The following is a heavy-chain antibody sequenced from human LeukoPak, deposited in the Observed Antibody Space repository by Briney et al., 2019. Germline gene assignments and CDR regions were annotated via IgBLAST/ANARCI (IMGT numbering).Heavy chain of an antibody. CDR3: ARDHYGMDV. V-gene: IGHV4-30-2*01. J-gene: IGHJ6*02. CDR1: GGSISSGGYS. Sequence: SETLSLTCAVSGGSISSGGYSWSWIRQPPGKGLEWIGYIYHSGSTYYNPSLKSRVTISVDRSKNQFSLKLGSVTAADTAVYYCARDHYGMDVWGQGTTVTVSS. CDR2: IYHSGST.